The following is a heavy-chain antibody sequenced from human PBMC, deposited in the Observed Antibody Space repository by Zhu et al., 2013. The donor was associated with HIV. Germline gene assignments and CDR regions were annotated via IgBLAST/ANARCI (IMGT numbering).Heavy chain of an antibody. CDR1: GYTFTTYG. CDR2: ISAYNGDT. V-gene: IGHV1-18*01. J-gene: IGHJ4*02. Sequence: QVQLVQSGAEVKKPGASVKVSCKASGYTFTTYGFTWVRQAPGQGLEWMGWISAYNGDTKYTQNLQDRVTMTTDTSTNTAYMELRRLRSDDTAVYYCATTSATSIVGAELDCWGQGTLITVSS. CDR3: ATTSATSIVGAELDC. D-gene: IGHD1-26*01.